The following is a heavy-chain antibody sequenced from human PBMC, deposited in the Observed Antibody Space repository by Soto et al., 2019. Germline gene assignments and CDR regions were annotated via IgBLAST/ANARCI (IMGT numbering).Heavy chain of an antibody. J-gene: IGHJ4*02. CDR2: ISSSSSTI. CDR3: ARGELRRYSYGRGYFDY. Sequence: PGGSLRLSCAASGFTFSSYSMNWVRQAPGKGLEWVSYISSSSSTIYYADSVKGRFTISRDNAKNSLYLQMNSLRDEDTAVYYCARGELRRYSYGRGYFDYWGQGTLVTVSS. D-gene: IGHD5-18*01. CDR1: GFTFSSYS. V-gene: IGHV3-48*02.